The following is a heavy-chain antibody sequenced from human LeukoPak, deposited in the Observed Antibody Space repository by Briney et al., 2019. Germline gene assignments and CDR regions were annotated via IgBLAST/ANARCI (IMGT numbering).Heavy chain of an antibody. CDR2: IDWDDDK. D-gene: IGHD2-2*01. J-gene: IGHJ4*02. Sequence: SGPTLVNPTQTLTLACTFSGFSLSTSGMRVSSIPQPPGTALAWLAPIDWDDDKFYSTSLKTRLTISKDTSKNQVVLTMTNMDPVDTATYYCARMGCSSTSCYGGDYWGQGTLVTVSS. CDR1: GFSLSTSGMR. CDR3: ARMGCSSTSCYGGDY. V-gene: IGHV2-70*04.